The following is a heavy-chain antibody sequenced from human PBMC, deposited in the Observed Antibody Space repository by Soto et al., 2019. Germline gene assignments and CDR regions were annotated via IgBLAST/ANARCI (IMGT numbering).Heavy chain of an antibody. D-gene: IGHD3-22*01. CDR1: GYRFTRYL. CDR3: ARVNIINMIVMVLDS. CDR2: IYPGDFDT. J-gene: IGHJ4*02. V-gene: IGHV5-51*01. Sequence: GQSLKISCPVAGYRFTRYLIAWVRPLPGKGLEFMGIIYPGDFDTRYNPSFQGQVTISVDNSISTAYLQWSSLKAPDTAMYFCARVNIINMIVMVLDSWGQGTLVNVSA.